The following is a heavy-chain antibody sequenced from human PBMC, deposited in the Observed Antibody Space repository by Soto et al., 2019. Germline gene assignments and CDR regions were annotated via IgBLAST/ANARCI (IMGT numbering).Heavy chain of an antibody. D-gene: IGHD3-10*01. CDR3: ARESGGTNV. J-gene: IGHJ6*02. CDR1: GGSISSGGYS. Sequence: SETLSLTCAVSGGSISSGGYSWSWIRQPPGKGLEWIGYIYHSGSTYYNPSLKSRVTISVDRSKNQFSLKLSSVTAADTAVYYCARESGGTNVWGQGTTVTVSS. CDR2: IYHSGST. V-gene: IGHV4-30-2*01.